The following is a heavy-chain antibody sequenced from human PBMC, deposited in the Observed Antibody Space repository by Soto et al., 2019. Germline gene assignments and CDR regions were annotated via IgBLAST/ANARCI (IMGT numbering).Heavy chain of an antibody. CDR3: ARRDVDHFWRGYSYYFDY. D-gene: IGHD3-3*02. CDR2: IYHSGST. CDR1: SGSISSSHW. J-gene: IGHJ4*02. V-gene: IGHV4-4*02. Sequence: QVQLQESGPGLVKPSGTLSLTCAVSSGSISSSHWWSWVRQPPGKGLEWIGEIYHSGSTNYNPSLKSRVTITVNKSKNQFFLKLNSVTAADTAVYYCARRDVDHFWRGYSYYFDYWGQGTLVTVSS.